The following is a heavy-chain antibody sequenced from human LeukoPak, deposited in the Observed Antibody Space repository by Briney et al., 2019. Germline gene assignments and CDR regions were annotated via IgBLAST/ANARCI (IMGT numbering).Heavy chain of an antibody. CDR1: GYTFTSYD. V-gene: IGHV1-8*01. D-gene: IGHD6-19*01. J-gene: IGHJ5*02. Sequence: ASVKVSCRASGYTFTSYDINWVRQATGQGLEWMGWMNPNSGNTGYAQKFQGRVTMTRNTSISTAYMELSSLRSEDTAVYYCARDQRIRSGSGWNHWGQGTLVTVSS. CDR2: MNPNSGNT. CDR3: ARDQRIRSGSGWNH.